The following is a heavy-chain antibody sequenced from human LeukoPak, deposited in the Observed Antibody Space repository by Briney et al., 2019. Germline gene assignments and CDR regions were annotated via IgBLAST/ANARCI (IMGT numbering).Heavy chain of an antibody. D-gene: IGHD2-2*01. Sequence: GGSLRLSCAASGFTFSSYAMSWVRQAPGKGLEWVSAISGSGDSTYYADSVKGRFTISRDNSKNTLYLQMNSLRAEDTAVYYCAKARLNCSSTSCYASSFDYWGQGTLVTVSS. V-gene: IGHV3-23*01. CDR2: ISGSGDST. CDR3: AKARLNCSSTSCYASSFDY. CDR1: GFTFSSYA. J-gene: IGHJ4*02.